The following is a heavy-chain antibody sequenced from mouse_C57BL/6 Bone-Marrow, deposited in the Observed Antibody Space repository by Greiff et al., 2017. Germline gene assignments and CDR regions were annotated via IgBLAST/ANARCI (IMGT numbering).Heavy chain of an antibody. CDR1: GYAFSSSW. D-gene: IGHD2-3*01. CDR2: IYPGDGDT. V-gene: IGHV1-82*01. CDR3: ARGRGYYRAMDY. J-gene: IGHJ4*01. Sequence: VQLQQSGPELVKPGASVKISCKASGYAFSSSWMNWVKQRPGKGIEWIGRIYPGDGDTNYNGKFKGKATLTADKSSSTAYMQLSGLTSEDAAVYFCARGRGYYRAMDYWGQGTSVTVSS.